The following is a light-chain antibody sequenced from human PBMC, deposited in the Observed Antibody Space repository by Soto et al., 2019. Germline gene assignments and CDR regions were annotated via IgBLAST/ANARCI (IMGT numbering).Light chain of an antibody. J-gene: IGKJ5*01. V-gene: IGKV4-1*01. CDR1: RSVLSRSDNNNY. Sequence: DIVMTQSPDSLAVSLGERATINCKSSRSVLSRSDNNNYLAWFQQKPGQPPKALIYWASTRESGVPDRFSGTGSGTDFTLTITSLQAEDVAVYYCQQYYATPITFGQGTRLEIK. CDR2: WAS. CDR3: QQYYATPIT.